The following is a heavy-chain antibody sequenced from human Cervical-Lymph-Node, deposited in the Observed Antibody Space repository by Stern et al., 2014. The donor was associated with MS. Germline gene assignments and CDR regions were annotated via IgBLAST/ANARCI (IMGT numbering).Heavy chain of an antibody. CDR2: IWYDGSND. CDR1: GLTFSRNG. V-gene: IGHV3-33*03. CDR3: VAYASGNNINH. D-gene: IGHD6-19*01. Sequence: QMQLVQSGGGVVQPGRSLRLSCAASGLTFSRNGMHWVRQAPGKGLEWVAVIWYDGSNDKYVDSVKGRFTISRDNSKNTLYLQMNSLRVEDTAVYYCVAYASGNNINHWGQGTLVTVSS. J-gene: IGHJ5*02.